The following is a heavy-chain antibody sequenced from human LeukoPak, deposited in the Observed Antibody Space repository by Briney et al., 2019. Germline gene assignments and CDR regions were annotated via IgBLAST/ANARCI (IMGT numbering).Heavy chain of an antibody. Sequence: QPGGSLRLSCAASGFTFSSYGMHWVRQAPRKGLEWVAFIRYDGSNKYYADSVKGRFTISRDNSKNTLYLQMNSLRAEDTAVYYCATLIVVVTAIRGEVDYWGQGTLVTVSS. CDR2: IRYDGSNK. D-gene: IGHD2-21*02. J-gene: IGHJ4*02. V-gene: IGHV3-30*02. CDR3: ATLIVVVTAIRGEVDY. CDR1: GFTFSSYG.